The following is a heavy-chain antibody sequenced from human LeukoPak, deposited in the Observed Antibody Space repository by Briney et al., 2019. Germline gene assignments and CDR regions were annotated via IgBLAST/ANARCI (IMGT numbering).Heavy chain of an antibody. Sequence: SETLSLTCTVSGGSISSSSYYWGWIRQPPGKGLEWIGSIYYSGSTYYNPSLKSRVTISVDTSKNRFSLKLSSVTAADTAVYYCASCSSPSCYYLGYYGMDVWGQGTTVTVSS. CDR3: ASCSSPSCYYLGYYGMDV. CDR2: IYYSGST. V-gene: IGHV4-39*01. J-gene: IGHJ6*02. CDR1: GGSISSSSYY. D-gene: IGHD2-2*01.